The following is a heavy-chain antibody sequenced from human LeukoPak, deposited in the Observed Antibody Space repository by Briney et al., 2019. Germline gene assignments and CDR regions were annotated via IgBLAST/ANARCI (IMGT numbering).Heavy chain of an antibody. V-gene: IGHV1-46*01. CDR1: GYTFTSYY. CDR2: INPSGGST. D-gene: IGHD3-10*01. J-gene: IGHJ6*02. Sequence: ASVKVSCKSSGYTFTSYYIHWVRQTPGQGLEWMGIINPSGGSTTYAQGFQGRVTMTRDTSTSTVYMELSSLRSEDTAVYYCARGYYYGSGSYLKSGLYGMDVWGQGTTVTVSS. CDR3: ARGYYYGSGSYLKSGLYGMDV.